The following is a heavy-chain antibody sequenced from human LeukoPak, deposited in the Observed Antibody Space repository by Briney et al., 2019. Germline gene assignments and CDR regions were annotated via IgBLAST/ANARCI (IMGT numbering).Heavy chain of an antibody. CDR2: ISSSSSYI. Sequence: GGSLRLSCAASGFTFSSYSMNWVRQAPGKGLEWVSSISSSSSYIYYADSVKGRFTISRGNAKNSLYLQMNSLRAEDTAVYYCAREVDSSGYYYAGYDYWGQGTLVTVSS. CDR1: GFTFSSYS. V-gene: IGHV3-21*01. CDR3: AREVDSSGYYYAGYDY. J-gene: IGHJ4*02. D-gene: IGHD3-22*01.